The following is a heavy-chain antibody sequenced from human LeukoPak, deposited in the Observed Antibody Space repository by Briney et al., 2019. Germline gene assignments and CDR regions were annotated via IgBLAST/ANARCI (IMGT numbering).Heavy chain of an antibody. J-gene: IGHJ4*02. Sequence: QPGGSLRLSCAASGFTFSDYYMSWIRQAPGKGLEWVSAISGSGGSTYYADSVKGRFTISRDNSKNTLYLQMNSLRAEDTAVYYCAKDLAGGDYWGQGTLVTVSS. V-gene: IGHV3-23*01. CDR1: GFTFSDYY. CDR3: AKDLAGGDY. CDR2: ISGSGGST.